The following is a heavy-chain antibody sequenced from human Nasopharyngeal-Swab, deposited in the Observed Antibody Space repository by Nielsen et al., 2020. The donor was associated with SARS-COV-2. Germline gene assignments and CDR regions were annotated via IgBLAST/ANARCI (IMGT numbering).Heavy chain of an antibody. J-gene: IGHJ3*02. CDR2: IGSVGDT. V-gene: IGHV3-13*01. CDR3: ARAVWAVAGPVGAFDI. CDR1: GFPFSSYD. Sequence: GGSLRLSCAASGFPFSSYDMHWVRQAAGRGLEWVSGIGSVGDTDYLSSVKGRLTISREDGKNALYLQMTSLRVGDTAVYYCARAVWAVAGPVGAFDIWGQGTKVTVSS. D-gene: IGHD6-19*01.